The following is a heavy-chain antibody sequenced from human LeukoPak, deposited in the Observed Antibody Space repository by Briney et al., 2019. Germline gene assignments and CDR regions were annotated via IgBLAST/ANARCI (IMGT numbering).Heavy chain of an antibody. CDR3: ARDNQEVPATPNFDY. CDR1: GYTFTSYG. J-gene: IGHJ4*02. D-gene: IGHD2-2*01. Sequence: GASVKVSCKASGYTFTSYGISWVRQAPGQGLEWMGWISAYSGNTNYAQNLQGRVTLTTDTSTSTAYTELRSLRSDDTAVYYCARDNQEVPATPNFDYWGQGTLVTVSS. V-gene: IGHV1-18*01. CDR2: ISAYSGNT.